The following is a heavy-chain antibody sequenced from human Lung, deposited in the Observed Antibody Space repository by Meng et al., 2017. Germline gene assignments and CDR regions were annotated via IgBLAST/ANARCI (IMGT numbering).Heavy chain of an antibody. CDR3: ATGAAAADH. V-gene: IGHV3-15*01. Sequence: GRVAGSGGGFGKPVGSLRLSCVASGFSFTDAWMSWVRQAPGKGLEWVGRIKSNSDGGTTDYAAPVKGRFTISRDDSKNTLYLQMNSLITEDTAVYFCATGAAAADHWGQGTLVTVSS. CDR1: GFSFTDAW. J-gene: IGHJ4*02. CDR2: IKSNSDGGTT. D-gene: IGHD6-13*01.